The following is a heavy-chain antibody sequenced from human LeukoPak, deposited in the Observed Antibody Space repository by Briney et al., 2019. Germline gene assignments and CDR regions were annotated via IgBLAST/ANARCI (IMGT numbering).Heavy chain of an antibody. D-gene: IGHD2-2*01. CDR1: GYTFTSYA. Sequence: GASVKVSCKASGYTFTSYAMHWVRQAPGQRLEWMGWINAGNGNTKYSQKFQGRVTITRDTSASTAYMELSSLRSEDTAVYSCARAPFNPDCSSTSCPDAFDIWGQGTMVTVSS. V-gene: IGHV1-3*01. J-gene: IGHJ3*02. CDR2: INAGNGNT. CDR3: ARAPFNPDCSSTSCPDAFDI.